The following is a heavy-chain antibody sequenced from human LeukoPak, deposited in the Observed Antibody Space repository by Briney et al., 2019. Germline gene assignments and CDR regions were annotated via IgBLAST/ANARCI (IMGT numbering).Heavy chain of an antibody. V-gene: IGHV4-38-2*02. CDR1: GGSISSYY. J-gene: IGHJ3*01. CDR3: ARHSRVIVGAICAFDF. Sequence: PSETLSLTCTVSGGSISSYYWAWVRQPPGKGLEWIGSIHPGGTIYSNPSLKSRLTISVDTSANHFSLKLSSVTAADTALYYCARHSRVIVGAICAFDFWGQGTKVTVSS. D-gene: IGHD1-26*01. CDR2: IHPGGTI.